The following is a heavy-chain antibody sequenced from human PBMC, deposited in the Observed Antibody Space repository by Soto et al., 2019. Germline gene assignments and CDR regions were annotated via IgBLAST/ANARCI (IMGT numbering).Heavy chain of an antibody. CDR2: IYYSGST. CDR1: GGSVNSGSYY. J-gene: IGHJ4*02. Sequence: QVQLQESGPGLVKPSETLSLTCTVSGGSVNSGSYYWSWIRQPPGKGLEWIGYIYYSGSTNYNPSLKSLVNISLDTYKSQFALNLSSVTAADTAIYYCARSSCGVRDCDLFDFWGQGPLVTVSS. D-gene: IGHD2-21*01. V-gene: IGHV4-61*01. CDR3: ARSSCGVRDCDLFDF.